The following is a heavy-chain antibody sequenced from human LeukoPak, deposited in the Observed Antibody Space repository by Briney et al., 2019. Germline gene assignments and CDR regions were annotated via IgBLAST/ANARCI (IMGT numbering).Heavy chain of an antibody. CDR2: ISSNGGST. D-gene: IGHD6-19*01. J-gene: IGHJ4*02. V-gene: IGHV3-64*04. CDR3: ARDRGSGWFPY. CDR1: GFTFSSYA. Sequence: GGSLRLSCSASGFTFSSYAMHWVRQAPGEGLEYVSAISSNGGSTYYADSVKGRFTISRDNAHNSLYLQMNSLRAEDTAVYFCARDRGSGWFPYWGQGTLVTVSS.